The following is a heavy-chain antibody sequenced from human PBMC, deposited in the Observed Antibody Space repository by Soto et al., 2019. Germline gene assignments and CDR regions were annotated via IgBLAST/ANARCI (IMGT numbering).Heavy chain of an antibody. CDR1: GASISSGGYY. Sequence: QVQLQESGPGPVKPSQTLSLTCTVSGASISSGGYYWNWIRQHPGKGLEWIGYVYYSGSNYYKPSLKSRVTISVDTSKNESSLKLSSVTAADTAVYYSAGDGRGRGIAVAGRFWYFDLWGRGTLVTVSS. CDR3: AGDGRGRGIAVAGRFWYFDL. CDR2: VYYSGSN. D-gene: IGHD6-19*01. J-gene: IGHJ2*01. V-gene: IGHV4-31*03.